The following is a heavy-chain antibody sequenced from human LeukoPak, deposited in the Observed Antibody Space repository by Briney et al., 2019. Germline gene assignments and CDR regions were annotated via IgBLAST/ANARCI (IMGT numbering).Heavy chain of an antibody. CDR3: ARDLVTVTKGFDI. Sequence: SETLSLTCAVSGDSFSSHYWTWIRQPPGRGLEWIGYISYIGTTNYNPSLKNRVTISIDTSKNQFSLKLSSVTTADTAVYYCARDLVTVTKGFDIWGLGTRVSVSS. V-gene: IGHV4-59*11. D-gene: IGHD4-17*01. CDR1: GDSFSSHY. J-gene: IGHJ3*02. CDR2: ISYIGTT.